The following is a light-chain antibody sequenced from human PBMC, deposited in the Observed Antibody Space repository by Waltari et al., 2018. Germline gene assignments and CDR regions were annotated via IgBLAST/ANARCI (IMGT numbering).Light chain of an antibody. Sequence: EIVMTQSPATLSVSPGERATLSCRASQSVSSNFAWYQQKPGQAPRLLIYGASTRATGIPARFSGSVSGTEFTLPISSLQSEDFAVYYCQQYNNWPYTFGQGTKLEIK. CDR1: QSVSSN. J-gene: IGKJ2*01. V-gene: IGKV3-15*01. CDR2: GAS. CDR3: QQYNNWPYT.